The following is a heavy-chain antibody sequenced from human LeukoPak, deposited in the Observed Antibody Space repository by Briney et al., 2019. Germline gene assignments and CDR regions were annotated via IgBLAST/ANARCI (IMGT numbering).Heavy chain of an antibody. CDR1: GYTFTSYD. V-gene: IGHV1-8*01. J-gene: IGHJ6*02. CDR3: AREWRYCSSTSCYRVPGGYYGMDV. CDR2: MNPNSGNT. D-gene: IGHD2-2*02. Sequence: ASVKVSCKASGYTFTSYDINWVRQATGQGLEWIGWMNPNSGNTGYAQKFQGRVTMTRNTSISTVYMELSSLRSEDTAVYYCAREWRYCSSTSCYRVPGGYYGMDVWGQGTTVTVSS.